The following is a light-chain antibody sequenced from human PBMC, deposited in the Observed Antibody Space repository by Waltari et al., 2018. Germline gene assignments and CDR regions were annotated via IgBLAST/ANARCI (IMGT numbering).Light chain of an antibody. CDR3: QQRGNWPRT. J-gene: IGKJ1*01. Sequence: EIVLTQSPATLSLSPGERATLSCRASQSVSSYLAWFQQKPGRAPRLLIYDASNRATGFPARFSGSGSGTDFPLSISSLEPEDFAVYYCQQRGNWPRTFGQGTKVEIK. CDR2: DAS. CDR1: QSVSSY. V-gene: IGKV3-11*01.